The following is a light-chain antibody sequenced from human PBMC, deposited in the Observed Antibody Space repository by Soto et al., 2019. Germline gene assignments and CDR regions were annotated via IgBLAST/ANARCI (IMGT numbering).Light chain of an antibody. CDR3: CSYAGSPYV. CDR2: DVS. V-gene: IGLV2-11*01. J-gene: IGLJ1*01. Sequence: QSVLTQPRSVSGSPGQSVTISCTGISSDVGGYNYVSWYQHHPGKAPKLMIYDVSKRPSGVPDRFSGSKSGNTASLTISGLQAEDEADYYCCSYAGSPYVFGTGTKLTVL. CDR1: SSDVGGYNY.